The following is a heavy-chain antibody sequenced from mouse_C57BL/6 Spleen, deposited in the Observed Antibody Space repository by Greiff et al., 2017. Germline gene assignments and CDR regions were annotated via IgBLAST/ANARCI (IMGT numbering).Heavy chain of an antibody. J-gene: IGHJ4*01. Sequence: QVQLQQSGPELVKPGASVKISCKASGYAFSSSWMNWVKQRPGKGLEWIGRIYPGDGDTNYNGKFKGKATLTADKSSSTAYMQLSSLSSEDSAVYFGVRDDSYAMDYWGQGTSVTVSS. CDR1: GYAFSSSW. V-gene: IGHV1-82*01. CDR3: VRDDSYAMDY. CDR2: IYPGDGDT.